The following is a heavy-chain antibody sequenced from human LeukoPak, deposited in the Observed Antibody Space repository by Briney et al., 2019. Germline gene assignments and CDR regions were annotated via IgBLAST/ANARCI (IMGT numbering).Heavy chain of an antibody. CDR2: ISSSSSYI. D-gene: IGHD1-1*01. Sequence: GGSLRLSCAASGFTFSSYAMSWVRQAPGKGLEWVSSISSSSSYIYYADSVKGRFTISRDNAKNSLYLQMNSLRAEDTAVYYCARRQHGRFDYWGQGTLVTVSS. V-gene: IGHV3-21*01. CDR3: ARRQHGRFDY. J-gene: IGHJ4*02. CDR1: GFTFSSYA.